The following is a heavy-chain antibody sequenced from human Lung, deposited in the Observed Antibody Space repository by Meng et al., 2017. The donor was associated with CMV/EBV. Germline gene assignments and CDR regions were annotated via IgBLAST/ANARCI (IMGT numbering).Heavy chain of an antibody. CDR2: IYPGDFDA. D-gene: IGHD5-12*01. V-gene: IGHV5-51*01. Sequence: GGSLRLSCKGSGYRFTNYWIGWVRQMPGKGLEWMGIIYPGDFDARYSPSFQGQVTISADKSITTAYLQWNSLRASDTGTYYCARAYNGYGYFDYWGQGTLVXVSS. CDR1: GYRFTNYW. J-gene: IGHJ4*02. CDR3: ARAYNGYGYFDY.